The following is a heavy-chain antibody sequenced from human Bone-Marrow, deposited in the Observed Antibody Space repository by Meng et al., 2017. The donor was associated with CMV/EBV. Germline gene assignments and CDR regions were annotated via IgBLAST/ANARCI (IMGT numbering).Heavy chain of an antibody. Sequence: GGSLRLSCAASGFTFSSYSMNWVRQAPGKGLEWVSSISSSSSYIYYADSVKGRFTISRDNAKNSLYLQMNSLRAEDTAVYYCAVVPAATRFYYYYGMDVWGQGTMVTVSS. D-gene: IGHD2-2*01. V-gene: IGHV3-21*01. CDR2: ISSSSSYI. J-gene: IGHJ6*02. CDR1: GFTFSSYS. CDR3: AVVPAATRFYYYYGMDV.